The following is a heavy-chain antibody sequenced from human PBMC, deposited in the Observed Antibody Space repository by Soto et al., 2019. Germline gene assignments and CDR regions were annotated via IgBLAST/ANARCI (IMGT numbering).Heavy chain of an antibody. CDR3: ASEYCSGGSCYYYGMDV. Sequence: QVQLVESGGGVVQPGRSLRLSCAASGFTFSSYSMHWVRQAPGKGLEWVAVIWYDGSNKYYADSVKGQFTISRDNSKNTLYLQMNSLRAEDTAVYYCASEYCSGGSCYYYGMDVWGQGTTVTVSS. J-gene: IGHJ6*02. CDR2: IWYDGSNK. D-gene: IGHD2-15*01. CDR1: GFTFSSYS. V-gene: IGHV3-33*01.